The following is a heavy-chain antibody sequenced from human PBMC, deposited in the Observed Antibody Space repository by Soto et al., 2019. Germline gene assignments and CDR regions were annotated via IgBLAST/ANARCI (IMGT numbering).Heavy chain of an antibody. V-gene: IGHV3-23*01. Sequence: EVQLLESGGGLVQPGGYLRLSCAASGFTFSSYAMSWVRQAPGKGLEWVSAISDSGGSTYYADSVKGRFTISRDNSKNTLNLQMNSLRAEDTAVYYCAKGSILMVYATYFDYWGQGTLVTVSS. D-gene: IGHD2-8*01. J-gene: IGHJ4*02. CDR1: GFTFSSYA. CDR2: ISDSGGST. CDR3: AKGSILMVYATYFDY.